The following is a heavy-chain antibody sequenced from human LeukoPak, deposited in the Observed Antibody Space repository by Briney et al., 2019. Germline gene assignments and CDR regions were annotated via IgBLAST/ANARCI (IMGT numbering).Heavy chain of an antibody. CDR3: VRDPGYYYMDV. J-gene: IGHJ6*03. CDR1: GFTVDKYW. V-gene: IGHV3-74*01. CDR2: TNTDGTDR. Sequence: GGSLRLSCAASGFTVDKYWMHWVGQGPGKGLVWVSGTNTDGTDRNYADADSVKGRFTISRDNAKNPLYLQVNSLRAEDTAVYYCVRDPGYYYMDVWGKGTTVTVSS.